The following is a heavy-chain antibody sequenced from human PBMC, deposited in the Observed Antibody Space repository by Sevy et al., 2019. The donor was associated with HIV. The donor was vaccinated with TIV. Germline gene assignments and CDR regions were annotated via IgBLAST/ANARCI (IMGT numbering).Heavy chain of an antibody. CDR3: AGRGLSDNWFDP. D-gene: IGHD1-26*01. CDR2: ISYDGSNK. CDR1: GFTFSSYA. Sequence: GGSLRLSCAASGFTFSSYAMHWVRQAPGKGLEWVAVISYDGSNKYYADSVKGRFTISSDNSKNTLYLQMNSLRAEDTAVYYCAGRGLSDNWFDPWGQGTLVTVSS. V-gene: IGHV3-30-3*01. J-gene: IGHJ5*02.